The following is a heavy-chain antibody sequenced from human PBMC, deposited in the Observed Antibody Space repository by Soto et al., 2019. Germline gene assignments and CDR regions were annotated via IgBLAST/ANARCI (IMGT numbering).Heavy chain of an antibody. CDR1: GFTFSSYS. J-gene: IGHJ5*02. V-gene: IGHV3-48*01. CDR3: AREADILNWFDP. CDR2: ISSSSSSTI. Sequence: GGSLRLSCAASGFTFSSYSMNWVRQVPGKGLEWVSYISSSSSSTIYYADSVKGRFTISRDNAKNSLYLQMNSLRAEDTAVYYCAREADILNWFDPWGQGTLVTVSS. D-gene: IGHD3-9*01.